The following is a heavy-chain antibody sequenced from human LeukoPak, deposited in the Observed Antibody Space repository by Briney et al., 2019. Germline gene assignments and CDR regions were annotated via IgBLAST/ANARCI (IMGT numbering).Heavy chain of an antibody. CDR1: GFTFSRNS. V-gene: IGHV3-48*01. D-gene: IGHD2-2*01. Sequence: GGSLRLSCAASGFTFSRNSMNWVRQAPGKGLEWVSYISTSSSTIYYADSVKGRFTISRDNSKNTLYLQMNSLRAEDTAVYYCARDCSSSTSCYGYYDFWSGMDDAFDIWGQGTMVTVSS. J-gene: IGHJ3*02. CDR3: ARDCSSSTSCYGYYDFWSGMDDAFDI. CDR2: ISTSSSTI.